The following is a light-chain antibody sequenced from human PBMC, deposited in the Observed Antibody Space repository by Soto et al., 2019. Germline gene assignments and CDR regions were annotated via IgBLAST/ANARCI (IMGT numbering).Light chain of an antibody. CDR3: CSYAGRRTFVI. CDR1: SSDIGTYNF. V-gene: IGLV2-23*03. J-gene: IGLJ2*01. CDR2: EGS. Sequence: QSALTQPASVSGSPGQSITITCTGTSSDIGTYNFVSWYQHHLGKAPKLMIYEGSKRPSGVSNRFSGSKSGNTASLTISGLQAEDEADYYCCSYAGRRTFVIFGGGTKVTVL.